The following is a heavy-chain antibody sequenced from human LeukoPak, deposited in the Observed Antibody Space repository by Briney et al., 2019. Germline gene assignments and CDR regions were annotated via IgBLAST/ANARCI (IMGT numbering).Heavy chain of an antibody. V-gene: IGHV3-74*01. J-gene: IGHJ4*02. CDR2: INGDGSST. Sequence: GRSLRLSCAASGFTFHNYALHWVRQAPGKGLVWVSRINGDGSSTSYADSVKGRFTISRDNAKNTLYLQMNSLRAEDTAVYYCARVKYNWNYFSDYWGQGTLVTVSS. CDR3: ARVKYNWNYFSDY. CDR1: GFTFHNYA. D-gene: IGHD1-7*01.